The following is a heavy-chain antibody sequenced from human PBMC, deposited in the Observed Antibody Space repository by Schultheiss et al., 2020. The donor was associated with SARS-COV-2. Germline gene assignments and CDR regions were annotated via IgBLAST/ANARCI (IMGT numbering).Heavy chain of an antibody. J-gene: IGHJ4*02. CDR3: ARDLPLHYDSSGYDY. Sequence: GGSLRLSCAASGFTFSSYAMSWVRQAPGKGLEWVSAISGSGVSTYYADSVKGRFTISRVNSKNTLSLQMNSLRAEDTAVYYCARDLPLHYDSSGYDYWGQGTLVTVSS. V-gene: IGHV3-23*01. CDR2: ISGSGVST. CDR1: GFTFSSYA. D-gene: IGHD3-22*01.